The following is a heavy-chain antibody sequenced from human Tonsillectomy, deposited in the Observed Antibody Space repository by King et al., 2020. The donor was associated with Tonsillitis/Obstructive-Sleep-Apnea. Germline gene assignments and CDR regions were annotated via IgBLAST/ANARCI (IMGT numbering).Heavy chain of an antibody. Sequence: VQLVESGGGLVQPGGSLRLSCAASGFTFSSYWMHWVRQAPGKGLVWVSRINSDGSSTSYADSVKGRFTISRDNAKNTLYLQMNSLRAEDTAMYYCASEAHDILTGNDYYFDYWGQGTLVTVSS. CDR2: INSDGSST. CDR3: ASEAHDILTGNDYYFDY. V-gene: IGHV3-74*01. J-gene: IGHJ4*02. D-gene: IGHD3-9*01. CDR1: GFTFSSYW.